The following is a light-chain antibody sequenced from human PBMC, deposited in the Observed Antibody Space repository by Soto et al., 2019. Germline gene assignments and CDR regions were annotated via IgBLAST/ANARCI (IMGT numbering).Light chain of an antibody. Sequence: QSVLTQPPSVSAAPGQKVTISCSGSSANIGSNYVSWYQHIPGTAPKLVIYDSDKRPSEIPDRFSGSKSGTSATPDITGLQTGDEADYYCGAWDGSVSVVLFGGGTKLTVL. CDR3: GAWDGSVSVVL. CDR2: DSD. CDR1: SANIGSNY. J-gene: IGLJ2*01. V-gene: IGLV1-51*01.